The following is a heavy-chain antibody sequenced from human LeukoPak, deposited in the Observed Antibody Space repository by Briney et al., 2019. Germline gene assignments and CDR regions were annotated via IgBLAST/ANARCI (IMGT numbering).Heavy chain of an antibody. V-gene: IGHV1-69*05. Sequence: ASVKVSCKASGGTFSSYAISWVRQAPGQGLEWMGGIIPIFGTANYAQKFQGRVTITTDESTSTAYMELSSLRSEDTAVYYCARAGLEMATINSFDYWGQGTLVTVSS. CDR3: ARAGLEMATINSFDY. CDR1: GGTFSSYA. J-gene: IGHJ4*02. D-gene: IGHD5-24*01. CDR2: IIPIFGTA.